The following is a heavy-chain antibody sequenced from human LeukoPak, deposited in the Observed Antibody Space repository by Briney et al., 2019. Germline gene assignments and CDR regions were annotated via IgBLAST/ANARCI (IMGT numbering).Heavy chain of an antibody. CDR1: GGSISSSNW. CDR3: ARGEEYGLGTVHFDY. CDR2: IYQSGST. J-gene: IGHJ4*02. V-gene: IGHV4-4*02. D-gene: IGHD3-10*01. Sequence: SETLSLTCAVSGGSISSSNWWSWVRQPPGKGLEWIGEIYQSGSTNYNPSLKSRVTISVDKSKNQFSLSLISVTAADTAVYYCARGEEYGLGTVHFDYWGQGTLVTVSS.